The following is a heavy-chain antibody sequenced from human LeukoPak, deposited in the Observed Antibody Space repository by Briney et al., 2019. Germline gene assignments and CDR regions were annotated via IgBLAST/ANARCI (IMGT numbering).Heavy chain of an antibody. CDR3: ARLCYGGLYYYYYMDV. D-gene: IGHD4-23*01. CDR1: GGSIGKIDW. CDR2: IFHTGTA. J-gene: IGHJ6*03. V-gene: IGHV4-4*02. Sequence: PSETLSLTCAVSGGSIGKIDWWSWVRQPPGKGLEWVGEIFHTGTANYNPSLKSRVTISVDTSKNQFSLKLSSVTAADTAVYYCARLCYGGLYYYYYMDVWGKGTTVTVSS.